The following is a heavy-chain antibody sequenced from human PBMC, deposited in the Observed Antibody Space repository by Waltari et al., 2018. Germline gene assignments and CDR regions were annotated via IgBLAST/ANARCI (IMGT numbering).Heavy chain of an antibody. J-gene: IGHJ6*02. CDR3: ARGKAIPDV. CDR2: IYHSGST. CDR1: GYSLSSGYY. Sequence: QVQLQESGPGLVKPSETLSLTCAVSGYSLSSGYYWGWIRQPPGKGLEWIGSIYHSGSTYYNPSLKSRVTISVDTSKNQFSLKLSSVTAADTAVYYCARGKAIPDVWGQGTTVTVSS. V-gene: IGHV4-38-2*01.